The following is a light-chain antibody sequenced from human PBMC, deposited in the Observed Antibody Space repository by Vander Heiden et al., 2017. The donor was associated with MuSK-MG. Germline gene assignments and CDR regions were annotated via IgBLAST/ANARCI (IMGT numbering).Light chain of an antibody. Sequence: QSALTQPASVSGSPGQSITISWTGSSSDVGGYNCVSWSQRHPGQAPNLMIYDVSTRRSGVSARFSGSKSGTTASLTISGLHAEDEADYYCSSYTSSSTPRVFGGGTKLTVL. CDR1: SSDVGGYNC. V-gene: IGLV2-14*01. J-gene: IGLJ3*02. CDR3: SSYTSSSTPRV. CDR2: DVS.